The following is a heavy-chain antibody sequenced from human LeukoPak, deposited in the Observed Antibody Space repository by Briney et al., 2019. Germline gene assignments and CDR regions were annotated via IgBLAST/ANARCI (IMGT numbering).Heavy chain of an antibody. D-gene: IGHD6-6*01. Sequence: PGGSLRLSCAASGFTFSDYYMSWIRQAPGKGLEWVSYISSSGSTIYYADSVKGRFTISRDNAKNSLYLQMNSLRAEDTAVYYCARQRSSSFYYSYRDVGGKGPTVPVSS. CDR3: ARQRSSSFYYSYRDV. J-gene: IGHJ6*03. V-gene: IGHV3-11*01. CDR2: ISSSGSTI. CDR1: GFTFSDYY.